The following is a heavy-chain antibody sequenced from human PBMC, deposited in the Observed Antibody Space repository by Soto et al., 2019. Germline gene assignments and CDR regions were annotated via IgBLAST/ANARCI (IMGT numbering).Heavy chain of an antibody. J-gene: IGHJ5*02. V-gene: IGHV1-69*13. CDR3: ATTDIVVVVAATEYNWFDP. CDR2: IIPIFGTA. Sequence: ASVKVSCRASGGTFSSYAISWVRQAPGQGLEWMGGIIPIFGTANYAQKFQGRVTITADESTSTAYMELSSLRSEDTAVYYCATTDIVVVVAATEYNWFDPWGQATLVTVSS. D-gene: IGHD2-15*01. CDR1: GGTFSSYA.